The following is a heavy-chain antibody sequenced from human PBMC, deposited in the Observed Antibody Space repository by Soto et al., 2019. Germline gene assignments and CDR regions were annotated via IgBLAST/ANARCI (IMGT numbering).Heavy chain of an antibody. V-gene: IGHV4-39*01. D-gene: IGHD3-3*01. CDR3: ARLKYDFWSGYLTYYYYGMDV. CDR1: GGSISSSSYY. J-gene: IGHJ6*02. Sequence: SETLSLTCTVSGGSISSSSYYWGWIRQPPGKGLEWIGSIYYSGSTYYNPSLKSRVTISVDTSKNQFSLKLSSVTAADTAVYYCARLKYDFWSGYLTYYYYGMDVWGQGTTVTVSS. CDR2: IYYSGST.